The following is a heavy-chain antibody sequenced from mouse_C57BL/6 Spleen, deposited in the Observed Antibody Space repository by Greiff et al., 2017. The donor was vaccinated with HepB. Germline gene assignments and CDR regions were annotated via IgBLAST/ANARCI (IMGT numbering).Heavy chain of an antibody. J-gene: IGHJ4*01. CDR3: ARASSYYGSNYYAMDY. V-gene: IGHV1-81*01. CDR2: IYPRSGNT. D-gene: IGHD1-1*01. CDR1: GYTFTSYG. Sequence: VKLVESGAELARPGASVKLSCKASGYTFTSYGISWVKQRTGQGLEWIGEIYPRSGNTYYNEKFKGKATLTADKSSSTAYMELRSLTSEDSAVYFCARASSYYGSNYYAMDYWGQGTSVTVSS.